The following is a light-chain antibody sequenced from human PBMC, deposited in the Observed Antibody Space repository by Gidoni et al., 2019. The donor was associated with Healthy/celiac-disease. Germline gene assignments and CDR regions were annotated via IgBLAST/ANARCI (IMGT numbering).Light chain of an antibody. Sequence: EIVLTQSPATLSLSPGERATLSCRASQSVSSYLAWYQQKPGQAPRLLIYDASNRATGIPARFSGSGSGTDFTLTISSLEPEDFAVYYCQQRTCFXPXTKVDIK. V-gene: IGKV3-11*01. CDR1: QSVSSY. CDR2: DAS. CDR3: QQRTC. J-gene: IGKJ3*01.